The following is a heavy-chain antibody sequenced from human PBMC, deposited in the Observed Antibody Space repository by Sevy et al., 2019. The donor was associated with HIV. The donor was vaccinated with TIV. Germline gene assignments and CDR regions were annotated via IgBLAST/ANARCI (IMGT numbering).Heavy chain of an antibody. Sequence: GGSLRLSCVASGFNLENXXXXXXXXXPGKGLEWMANIRQDGSEIYYVASVKGRFTISRDNARNLVYLQMNSLRVEDTALYYCVRAIQSDGSFWGQGALVTVSS. CDR2: IRQDGSEI. CDR3: VRAIQSDGSF. V-gene: IGHV3-7*01. J-gene: IGHJ4*02. CDR1: GFNLENXX. D-gene: IGHD6-19*01.